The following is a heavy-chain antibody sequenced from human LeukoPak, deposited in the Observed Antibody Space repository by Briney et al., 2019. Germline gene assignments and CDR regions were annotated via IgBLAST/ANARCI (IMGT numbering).Heavy chain of an antibody. J-gene: IGHJ4*02. CDR2: INPNSGGT. D-gene: IGHD3-22*01. V-gene: IGHV1-2*02. CDR1: GYTFTGYY. Sequence: ASVKASCKASGYTFTGYYMHWVRQAPGQGLEWMGWINPNSGGTNYAQKFQGRVTMTRDTSISTAYMELSRLRSDDTAVYYCAGLGVYYDSSGTDYFDYWGQGTLVTVSS. CDR3: AGLGVYYDSSGTDYFDY.